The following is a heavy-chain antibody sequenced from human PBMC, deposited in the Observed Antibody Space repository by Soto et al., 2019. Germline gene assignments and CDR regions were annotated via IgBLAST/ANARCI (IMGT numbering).Heavy chain of an antibody. CDR1: GSTFTRYA. CDR2: INAGXGNT. CDR3: ARALKSDWFDP. V-gene: IGHV1-3*01. J-gene: IGHJ5*02. Sequence: XSVKVSCKASGSTFTRYAMHWVRQAPGQRLECMGRINAGXGNTKYSKKLQXXVTITRDXXASTAYTDLSSLRYEETAVYYCARALKSDWFDPWGQRTLLT.